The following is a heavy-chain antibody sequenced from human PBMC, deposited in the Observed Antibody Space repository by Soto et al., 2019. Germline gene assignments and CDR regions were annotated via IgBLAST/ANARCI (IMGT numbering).Heavy chain of an antibody. V-gene: IGHV4-31*03. J-gene: IGHJ6*02. D-gene: IGHD4-4*01. CDR2: IYYSGST. CDR3: ARAYSNYDYYYGMDV. Sequence: FLTCTVSGGSISSGGYYWSWIRQHPGKGLEWIGYIYYSGSTYYNPSLKSRVTISVDTSKNQFSLKLSSVTAADTAVYYCARAYSNYDYYYGMDVWGQGTTVTVSS. CDR1: GGSISSGGYY.